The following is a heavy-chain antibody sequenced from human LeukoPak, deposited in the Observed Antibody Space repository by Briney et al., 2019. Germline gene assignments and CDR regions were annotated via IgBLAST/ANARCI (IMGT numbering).Heavy chain of an antibody. Sequence: ASVKVSCKASGYTFTGYYMHWVRQAPGQGLEWMGWINPNSGDTGYAQKFQGRVTMTRNISISTAYMELSSLRSEDTAVYYCARGPSAGDNWFDPWGQGTLVTVSS. V-gene: IGHV1-8*02. J-gene: IGHJ5*02. CDR1: GYTFTGYY. CDR3: ARGPSAGDNWFDP. D-gene: IGHD7-27*01. CDR2: INPNSGDT.